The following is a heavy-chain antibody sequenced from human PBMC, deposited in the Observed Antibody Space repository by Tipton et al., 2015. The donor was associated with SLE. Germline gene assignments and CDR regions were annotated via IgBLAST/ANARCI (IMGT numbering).Heavy chain of an antibody. D-gene: IGHD6-6*01. CDR2: VWYDGSSK. CDR1: GFSFSDYY. V-gene: IGHV3-33*08. J-gene: IGHJ6*02. Sequence: QLVQSGGGLVKSGGSLRLSCAASGFSFSDYYMSWVRQAPGKGLEWVAGVWYDGSSKYYADSVKGRFTISRDNSKNTVYLQMNSRRAEDTAVYYCAGSSSPYYGMDVWGQGTTVTVSS. CDR3: AGSSSPYYGMDV.